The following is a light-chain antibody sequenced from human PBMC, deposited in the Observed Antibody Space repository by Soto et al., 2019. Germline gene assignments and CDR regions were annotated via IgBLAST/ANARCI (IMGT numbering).Light chain of an antibody. Sequence: QSALTQPASVSGSPGQSITISCSGTSSDIGAYEYVSWYQQHPGKPPKLMIYNVNNRPSGVSYRFSGSKSGNTASLTISRLQTEDEADYYCLSHTTSSTYVFGTGTKVTV. CDR1: SSDIGAYEY. J-gene: IGLJ1*01. CDR2: NVN. CDR3: LSHTTSSTYV. V-gene: IGLV2-14*03.